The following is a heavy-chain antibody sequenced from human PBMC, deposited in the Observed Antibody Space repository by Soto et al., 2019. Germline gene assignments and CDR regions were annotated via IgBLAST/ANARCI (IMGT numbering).Heavy chain of an antibody. Sequence: GSSVKVSCKASGYTSADFGISWVRQAPGQGLEWMGWVSGNNGASNPAPKVQGRITMTLDTSTGVSYMALRSLRSDDTAIYYCVRDQKYFRVHPNSSDSWGQAPLVTVS. CDR1: GYTSADFG. CDR3: VRDQKYFRVHPNSSDS. V-gene: IGHV1-18*04. J-gene: IGHJ5*01. D-gene: IGHD1-1*01. CDR2: VSGNNGAS.